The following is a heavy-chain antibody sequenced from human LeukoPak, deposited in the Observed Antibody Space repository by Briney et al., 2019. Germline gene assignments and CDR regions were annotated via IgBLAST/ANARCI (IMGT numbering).Heavy chain of an antibody. J-gene: IGHJ4*02. Sequence: GGSLRLSCAASGFTFSDYYMSWIRQAPGKGLEWVALISYDGSNKYYADSVKGRFTISRGNSKNTLYLQMNSLRVEDTAIYYCARDPYPLTATMDYFDYWGQGTLVTVSS. D-gene: IGHD3-10*01. CDR1: GFTFSDYY. V-gene: IGHV3-30-3*01. CDR2: ISYDGSNK. CDR3: ARDPYPLTATMDYFDY.